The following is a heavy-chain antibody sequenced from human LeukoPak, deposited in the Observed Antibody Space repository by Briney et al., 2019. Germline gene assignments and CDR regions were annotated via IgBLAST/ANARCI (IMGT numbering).Heavy chain of an antibody. Sequence: SETLSLTCTVSGYSISSGYYWGWIRQPPGKGLEWIGYIYYSGSTNYNPSLKSRVTISVDTSKNQFSLKLSSVTAADTAVYYCARIGTRGNWFDPWGQGTLVTVSS. CDR3: ARIGTRGNWFDP. V-gene: IGHV4-61*01. J-gene: IGHJ5*02. D-gene: IGHD1-7*01. CDR1: GYSISSGYY. CDR2: IYYSGST.